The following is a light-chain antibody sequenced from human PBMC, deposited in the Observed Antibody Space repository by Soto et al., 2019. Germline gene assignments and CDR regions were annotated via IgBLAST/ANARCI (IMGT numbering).Light chain of an antibody. CDR3: QQYNSYSGT. V-gene: IGKV1-5*03. CDR1: QSISSW. J-gene: IGKJ1*01. CDR2: KAS. Sequence: DIQMTQSPSSLSASLGVRGTITCRDSQSISSWLAWYQQKPGKAPKLLIYKASSLESGVPSRFSGSGSETEFTITISSLQPDDFATYYCQQYNSYSGTFGQGTKVDI.